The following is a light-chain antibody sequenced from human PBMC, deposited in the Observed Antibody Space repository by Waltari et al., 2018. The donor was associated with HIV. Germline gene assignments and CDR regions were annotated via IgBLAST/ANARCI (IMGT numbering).Light chain of an antibody. Sequence: IVMTQSPDSLAVSLGERATMNCKSSLSVLSPSNNKNYLAWYQQKPGQPPKLLIYWASTRESGVPERFHGSGSGTDFTLTIDTMEAEDAALYYCQQYYDVQSFGQGTKVEIK. CDR2: WAS. CDR3: QQYYDVQS. J-gene: IGKJ2*03. V-gene: IGKV4-1*01. CDR1: LSVLSPSNNKNY.